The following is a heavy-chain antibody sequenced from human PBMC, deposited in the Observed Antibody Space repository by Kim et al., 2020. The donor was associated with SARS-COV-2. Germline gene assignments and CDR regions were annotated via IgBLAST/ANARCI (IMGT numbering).Heavy chain of an antibody. J-gene: IGHJ4*02. CDR3: AKDQYDYGDH. Sequence: TNYADSVNARFTISRDNSKTTLYLQMNSRRGEDTAIYYCAKDQYDYGDHWGQGTLVTVSS. CDR2: T. V-gene: IGHV3-23*01.